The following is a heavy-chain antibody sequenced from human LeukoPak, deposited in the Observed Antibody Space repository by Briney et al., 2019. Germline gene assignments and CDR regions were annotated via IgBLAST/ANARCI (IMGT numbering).Heavy chain of an antibody. CDR3: ARGKALSSSYYYYGMDV. CDR2: INHSGST. J-gene: IGHJ6*02. V-gene: IGHV4-34*01. CDR1: GGSFSGYY. Sequence: SETLSLTCAVYGGSFSGYYWSWIRQPPGKGLEWIGEINHSGSTNYNPSLKGRVTISVDTSKNQFSLKLSSVTAADTAVYYCARGKALSSSYYYYGMDVWGQGTTVTVSS. D-gene: IGHD3-16*02.